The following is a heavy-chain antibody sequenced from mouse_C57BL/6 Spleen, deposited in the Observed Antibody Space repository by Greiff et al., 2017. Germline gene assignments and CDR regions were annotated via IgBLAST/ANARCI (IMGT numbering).Heavy chain of an antibody. CDR2: INPSTGGT. Sequence: DVKLQESGPELVKPGASVKISCKASGYSFTGYYMNWVKQSPEKSLEWIGEINPSTGGTTYNQKFKAKATLTVDNSSSTAYMQLKSLTSEDSAVYYCARTSDGYWYFDVWGTGTTVTVSS. J-gene: IGHJ1*03. CDR3: ARTSDGYWYFDV. V-gene: IGHV1-42*01. D-gene: IGHD2-3*01. CDR1: GYSFTGYY.